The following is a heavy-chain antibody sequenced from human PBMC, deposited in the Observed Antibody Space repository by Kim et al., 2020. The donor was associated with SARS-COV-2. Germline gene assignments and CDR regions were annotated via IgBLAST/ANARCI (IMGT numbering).Heavy chain of an antibody. J-gene: IGHJ4*02. V-gene: IGHV3-23*01. D-gene: IGHD1-1*01. Sequence: SVKGRFTISRDNSKNTLYLQMNSLRAEDTAVYYCAKDRPLYPGGRLFDYWGQGTLVTVSS. CDR3: AKDRPLYPGGRLFDY.